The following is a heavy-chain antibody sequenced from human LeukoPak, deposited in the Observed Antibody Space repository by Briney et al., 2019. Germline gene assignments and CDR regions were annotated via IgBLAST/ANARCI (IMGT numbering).Heavy chain of an antibody. Sequence: GGSLRLSCAASGFTFSRDWMTWVRQAPGKGLEWVANIKQDGSEKYYVDSVKGRFTISRDNARNSLYLQMNSLRADDTAVYYCARGQSRYFDWYLGFFDYWGQGTLVTVSS. D-gene: IGHD3-9*01. J-gene: IGHJ4*02. CDR2: IKQDGSEK. CDR3: ARGQSRYFDWYLGFFDY. V-gene: IGHV3-7*02. CDR1: GFTFSRDW.